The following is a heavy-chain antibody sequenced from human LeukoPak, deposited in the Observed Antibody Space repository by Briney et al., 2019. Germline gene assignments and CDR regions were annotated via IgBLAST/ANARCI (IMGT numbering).Heavy chain of an antibody. CDR2: ISGSGGST. CDR1: GFTVSSYA. V-gene: IGHV3-23*01. D-gene: IGHD2-2*01. Sequence: GGSLRLSCAASGFTVSSYAMSWVRQAPGKGLEWVSAISGSGGSTYYADSVKGRFTISRDNSKNTLYLQMNSLRAEDTAVYYCAKAHTEYQLLSGFYWGQGTLVTVSS. J-gene: IGHJ4*02. CDR3: AKAHTEYQLLSGFY.